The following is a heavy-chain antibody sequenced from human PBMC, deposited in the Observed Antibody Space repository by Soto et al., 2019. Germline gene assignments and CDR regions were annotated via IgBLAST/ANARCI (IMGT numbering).Heavy chain of an antibody. D-gene: IGHD2-15*01. V-gene: IGHV4-61*07. CDR3: ARQNSGGNWLDP. Sequence: WTWIRQPPGQGLEWIGYISNSGSTNYNPSFNSRVTISADTSKNQFSLKLNFVSAADTAVYFCARQNSGGNWLDPWGQGTLVTVSS. J-gene: IGHJ5*02. CDR2: ISNSGST.